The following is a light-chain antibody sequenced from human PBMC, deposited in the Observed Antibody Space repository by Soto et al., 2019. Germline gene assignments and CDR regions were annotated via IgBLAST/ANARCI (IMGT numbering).Light chain of an antibody. J-gene: IGKJ2*01. CDR3: QQYNSYSFT. Sequence: DIQMTQSPSTLSASVGDRVTITCRASQSISSWLAWYQQKPGKAPKLLIYDASSLESGVPSRFSGNGSGTEFTLTISSLQPDDFATYYCQQYNSYSFTFGQGTKLELK. CDR1: QSISSW. V-gene: IGKV1-5*01. CDR2: DAS.